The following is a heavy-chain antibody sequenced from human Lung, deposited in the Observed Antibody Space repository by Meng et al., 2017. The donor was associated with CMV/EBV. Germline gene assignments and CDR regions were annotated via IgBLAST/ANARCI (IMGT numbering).Heavy chain of an antibody. V-gene: IGHV1-18*01. CDR3: ARESERFGELYDY. CDR2: SSTRYGQT. D-gene: IGHD3-10*01. Sequence: QLVQSGXEVEKXXXSAKVPCKASGYSFSTFGISWVRQVPGQRLEWVGWSSTRYGQTRYAQNLQGRVILSTDTSTNTAYMTLRDLTFDDTAVYFCARESERFGELYDYWGQGTLVTVSS. CDR1: GYSFSTFG. J-gene: IGHJ4*02.